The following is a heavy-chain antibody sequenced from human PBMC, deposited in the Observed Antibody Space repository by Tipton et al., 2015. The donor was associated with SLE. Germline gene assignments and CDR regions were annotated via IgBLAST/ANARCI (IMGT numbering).Heavy chain of an antibody. D-gene: IGHD3-22*01. Sequence: TLSLTCDVSGDSISSNANLWSWVRQPPGKGLEWIGEIDHSGSTKYNSSLKSRVTISVDKSKNQFSLKMTFVTAADTAIYYCARIKIDSDTSGYYRPYYFDYWGQGTLATVSS. CDR3: ARIKIDSDTSGYYRPYYFDY. J-gene: IGHJ4*02. CDR2: IDHSGST. CDR1: GDSISSNANL. V-gene: IGHV4-4*02.